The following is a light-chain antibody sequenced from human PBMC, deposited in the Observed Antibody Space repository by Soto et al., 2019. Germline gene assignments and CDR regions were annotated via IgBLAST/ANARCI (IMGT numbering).Light chain of an antibody. CDR2: SSS. J-gene: IGKJ4*01. CDR1: QSITIY. V-gene: IGKV1-39*01. CDR3: QQSYSAHLT. Sequence: DIQMTHSPSSLSASVGDRVTITCRASQSITIYLNWYQHKQGKAPKLLIYSSSTLQSGVPSRFGGTVSGTGLAVTINSLQPEDFAAYYCQQSYSAHLTVGGGAKVDIK.